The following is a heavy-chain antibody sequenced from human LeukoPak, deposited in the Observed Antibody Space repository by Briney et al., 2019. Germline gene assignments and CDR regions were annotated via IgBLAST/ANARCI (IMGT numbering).Heavy chain of an antibody. CDR2: ISRRGGTI. CDR3: ARDPPYGGQLSDY. CDR1: GFTFSDYY. Sequence: GGSLRLSCAASGFTFSDYYMSWIRQAPGKGLEWVAYISRRGGTIYYADSVKGRFTISRDNAQNSLYLQMDSLRAEDTAVYYCARDPPYGGQLSDYWGQGTLVAVSS. J-gene: IGHJ4*02. D-gene: IGHD4-23*01. V-gene: IGHV3-11*01.